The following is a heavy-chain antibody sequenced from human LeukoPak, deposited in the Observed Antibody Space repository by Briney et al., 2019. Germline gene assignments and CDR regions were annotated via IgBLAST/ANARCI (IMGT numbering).Heavy chain of an antibody. J-gene: IGHJ4*02. D-gene: IGHD3-10*01. V-gene: IGHV3-23*01. CDR3: AKAGVEDNYYFDY. CDR1: GFTFSSYA. Sequence: GGSLRLSCAASGFTFSSYAMSWVRQAPGKGLEWVSAISGSGGSTYYADSVKGRFTISRDNAKNSLYLQMNSLRAEDTALYYCAKAGVEDNYYFDYWGQGTLVTVSS. CDR2: ISGSGGST.